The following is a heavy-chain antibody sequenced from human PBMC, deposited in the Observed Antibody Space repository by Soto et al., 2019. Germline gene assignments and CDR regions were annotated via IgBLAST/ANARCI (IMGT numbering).Heavy chain of an antibody. Sequence: PGGSLRLSCAASGFTFSDYYMSWIRQAPGKGLEWVSYISSSGSTIYYADSVKGRFTISRDNAKNSLYLQMNSLRAEDTAVYYCARLRTLPKEKTDFDYWGQGTLVTVSS. CDR3: ARLRTLPKEKTDFDY. CDR1: GFTFSDYY. V-gene: IGHV3-11*01. J-gene: IGHJ4*02. CDR2: ISSSGSTI.